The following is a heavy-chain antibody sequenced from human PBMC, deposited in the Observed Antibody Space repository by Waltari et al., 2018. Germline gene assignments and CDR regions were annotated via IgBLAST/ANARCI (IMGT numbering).Heavy chain of an antibody. Sequence: QVQLVQSGAEVKKPGASVKVSCKASGYTFTGYYMHWVRQAPGQGLEWMGRINPNIGGTNDEQKYQGRVTITEDTATEKAYMELSSLRSEDTAVYYCATPYIAVAGYDAFDIWGQGTMVTVSS. D-gene: IGHD6-19*01. V-gene: IGHV1-2*02. CDR1: GYTFTGYY. J-gene: IGHJ3*02. CDR3: ATPYIAVAGYDAFDI. CDR2: INPNIGGT.